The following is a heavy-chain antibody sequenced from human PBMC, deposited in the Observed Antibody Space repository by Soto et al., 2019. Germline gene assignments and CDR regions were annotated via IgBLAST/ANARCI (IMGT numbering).Heavy chain of an antibody. V-gene: IGHV3-30-3*01. D-gene: IGHD3-10*01. J-gene: IGHJ6*02. CDR2: ISYDGSNK. CDR3: ARGPGMVRGASHYYYYGMDV. CDR1: GFTFSSYA. Sequence: QVQLVESGGGVVQPGRSLRLSCAASGFTFSSYAMHWVRQAPGKGLEWVAVISYDGSNKYYADSVKGRFTISSDNSKNTLYLQMNSLRAEDTAVYYCARGPGMVRGASHYYYYGMDVWGQGTTVTVSS.